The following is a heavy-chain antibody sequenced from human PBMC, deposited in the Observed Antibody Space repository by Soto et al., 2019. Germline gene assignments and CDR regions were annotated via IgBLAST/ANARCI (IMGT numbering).Heavy chain of an antibody. J-gene: IGHJ1*01. CDR2: INPNSGGT. CDR3: ARARRGTYYDTQGPYFQH. V-gene: IGHV1-2*02. Sequence: RASVKVSCKASGYTFTGYYMHWVRQAPGQGLEWMGWINPNSGGTNYAQKFQGRVTMTRDTSISTAYMELSRLRSDDTAVYYCARARRGTYYDTQGPYFQHWGQGTLDTVSS. D-gene: IGHD3-22*01. CDR1: GYTFTGYY.